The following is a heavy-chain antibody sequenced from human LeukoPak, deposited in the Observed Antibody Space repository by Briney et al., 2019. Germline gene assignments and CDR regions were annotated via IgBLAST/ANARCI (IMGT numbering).Heavy chain of an antibody. CDR2: ILSKTSGGTT. V-gene: IGHV3-15*07. J-gene: IGHJ5*02. D-gene: IGHD3-10*01. CDR1: GFSFSNAW. CDR3: ADYYASGSYPP. Sequence: GGSLRLSCAASGFSFSNAWMNWVRQAPGKGLEWVGRILSKTSGGTTDYATPVKGRFTISRDDSKNMLYLHMNSLQIEDTAVYYCADYYASGSYPPWGQGALVTVSS.